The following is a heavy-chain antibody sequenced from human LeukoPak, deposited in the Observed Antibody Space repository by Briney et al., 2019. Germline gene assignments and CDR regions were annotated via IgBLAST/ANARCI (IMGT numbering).Heavy chain of an antibody. CDR2: INHSGST. J-gene: IGHJ3*02. CDR1: GGSFSGYY. D-gene: IGHD6-6*01. CDR3: ARGVSPSI. Sequence: SETLSLTCAVYGGSFSGYYWSWIRQPPGKGLEWIGEINHSGSTNYNPSLKSRVTISVDTSKDQFSLKLSSVTAADTAVYYCARGVSPSIWGQGTMVTVSS. V-gene: IGHV4-34*01.